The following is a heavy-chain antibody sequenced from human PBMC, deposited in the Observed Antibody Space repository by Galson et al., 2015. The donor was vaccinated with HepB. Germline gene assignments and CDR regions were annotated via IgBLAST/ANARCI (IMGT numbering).Heavy chain of an antibody. J-gene: IGHJ4*02. D-gene: IGHD3-9*01. Sequence: QGLEWMGWISGNTNYSTYNRDTTYAQSFQGRVTMTTDSSTNTAYMELRSLTSDDTDVYFCARGRSIDWSFDNWGQGTLVSVSS. CDR3: ARGRSIDWSFDN. V-gene: IGHV1-18*01. CDR2: ISGNTNYSTYNRDT.